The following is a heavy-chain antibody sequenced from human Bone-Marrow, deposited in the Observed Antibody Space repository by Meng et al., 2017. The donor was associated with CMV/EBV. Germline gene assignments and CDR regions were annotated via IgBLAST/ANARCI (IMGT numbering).Heavy chain of an antibody. Sequence: SVKVSCKASGGTFSSYAISWVRQAPGQGLEWMGGIIPIFGTANYAQKFQGRVTITTDESTSTAYMELSSLRSEDTAVYYCARGTIFGVVMGCGMDVWGQGTTVTFSS. CDR1: GGTFSSYA. J-gene: IGHJ6*02. D-gene: IGHD3-3*01. CDR3: ARGTIFGVVMGCGMDV. CDR2: IIPIFGTA. V-gene: IGHV1-69*05.